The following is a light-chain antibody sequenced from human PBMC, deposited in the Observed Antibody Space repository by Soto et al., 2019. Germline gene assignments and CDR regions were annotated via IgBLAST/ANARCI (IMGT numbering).Light chain of an antibody. J-gene: IGKJ5*01. Sequence: EIVLTKYPATLSLSPGERATLSCRASQSVSSYLAWYQQKPGQAPRLLIYDASNRATGIPARFSGSGSGTDFTLTISSLEPEDFAVYYCQQRSNWPITFGQGTRLEI. CDR1: QSVSSY. CDR2: DAS. CDR3: QQRSNWPIT. V-gene: IGKV3-11*01.